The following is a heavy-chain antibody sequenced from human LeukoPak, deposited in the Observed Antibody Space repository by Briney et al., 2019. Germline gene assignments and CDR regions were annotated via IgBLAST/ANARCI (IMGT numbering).Heavy chain of an antibody. CDR1: GYSFTSYW. V-gene: IGHV5-51*01. J-gene: IGHJ4*02. Sequence: GESLKISCKGSGYSFTSYWLGWVRQMPGKGLEWMGIIYPGDSDTRYSPSFQGQVTISADKFISTAYLQWSSLKASDTAMYYCARRLYYYDSSGYYYRYYFDYWGQGTLVTVSS. CDR2: IYPGDSDT. CDR3: ARRLYYYDSSGYYYRYYFDY. D-gene: IGHD3-22*01.